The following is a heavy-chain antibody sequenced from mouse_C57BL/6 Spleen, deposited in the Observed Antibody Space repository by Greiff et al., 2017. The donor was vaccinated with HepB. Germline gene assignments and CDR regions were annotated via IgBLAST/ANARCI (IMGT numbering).Heavy chain of an antibody. CDR3: SRGYYYGSSYEDAMDY. D-gene: IGHD1-1*01. Sequence: EVKVVESGGGLVKPGGSLKLSCAASGFTFSDYGMHWVRQAPEKGLEWVAYISSGSSTIYYADTVKGRFTISRDNAKNTLFLQMTSLRSEDTAMYYCSRGYYYGSSYEDAMDYWGQGTSVTVSS. J-gene: IGHJ4*01. CDR1: GFTFSDYG. V-gene: IGHV5-17*01. CDR2: ISSGSSTI.